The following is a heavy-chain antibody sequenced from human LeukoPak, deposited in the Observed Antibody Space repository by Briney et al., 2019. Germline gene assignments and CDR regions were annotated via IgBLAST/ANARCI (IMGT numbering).Heavy chain of an antibody. D-gene: IGHD3-10*01. J-gene: IGHJ4*02. V-gene: IGHV3-23*01. CDR1: GFTFSSYA. CDR3: AKGGVRGVIIYYFDY. Sequence: GGSLRLSCAASGFTFSSYAMSWVRQAPGKGLEWVSAISGSGGSTYYADSVKGRFTISRDNFKNTLYLQMNSLRAEDTAVYYCAKGGVRGVIIYYFDYWGQGTLVTVSS. CDR2: ISGSGGST.